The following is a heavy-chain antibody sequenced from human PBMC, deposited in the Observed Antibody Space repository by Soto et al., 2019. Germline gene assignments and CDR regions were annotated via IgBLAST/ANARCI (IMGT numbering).Heavy chain of an antibody. CDR3: ARDGVLGAHYYGMDV. J-gene: IGHJ6*02. V-gene: IGHV1-3*01. D-gene: IGHD3-16*01. CDR1: GYTFTSYA. CDR2: INAGNGNT. Sequence: ASVKVSCKASGYTFTSYAMHWVRQAPGQRLEWMGWINAGNGNTKYSQKFQGRVTITRDTSASTAYMELSSLRSEDTAVYYCARDGVLGAHYYGMDVWGQGTTVTVSS.